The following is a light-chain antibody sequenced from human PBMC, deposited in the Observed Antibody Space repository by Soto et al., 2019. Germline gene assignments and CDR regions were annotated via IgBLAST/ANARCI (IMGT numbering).Light chain of an antibody. Sequence: EIVMTQSPATLSVSPGERATLSCRASQSVSSNLAWYQQKPGQAPRLLIYGASTRATGIPARFSGSGSGTEFTLTFSILQSEDFAVYYCQQYNNWGTFGQGTKVDIK. CDR3: QQYNNWGT. CDR1: QSVSSN. V-gene: IGKV3-15*01. CDR2: GAS. J-gene: IGKJ1*01.